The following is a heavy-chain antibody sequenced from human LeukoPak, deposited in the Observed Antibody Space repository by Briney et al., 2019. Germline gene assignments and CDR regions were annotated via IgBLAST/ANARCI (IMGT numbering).Heavy chain of an antibody. J-gene: IGHJ4*02. CDR3: ARDWGYCSSTSCHVFDY. Sequence: PGGSLRLSCAASGFPISTNYMSWVRQAPGKGPEWVSIIYSGDNTDYADSVKGRFTISRDNSKNTLYLQMNSLRAEDTGVYYCARDWGYCSSTSCHVFDYWGQGTLVTVSS. D-gene: IGHD2-2*01. V-gene: IGHV3-53*01. CDR2: IYSGDNT. CDR1: GFPISTNY.